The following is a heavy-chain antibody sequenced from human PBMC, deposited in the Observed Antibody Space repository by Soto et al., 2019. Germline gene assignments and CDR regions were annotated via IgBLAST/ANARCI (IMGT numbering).Heavy chain of an antibody. J-gene: IGHJ5*02. Sequence: SETLSLTCTVTGGSTSDYYWNWIRQPPGKGLEWIGYITKTGTTNYNPSLNSRVTMSLDTSKNQCSLSLSTVTAADTAVYYCTRVENLGAGSKSGRWRWFDPWGPGTLVTVSS. CDR1: GGSTSDYY. CDR2: ITKTGTT. CDR3: TRVENLGAGSKSGRWRWFDP. D-gene: IGHD3-16*01. V-gene: IGHV4-59*01.